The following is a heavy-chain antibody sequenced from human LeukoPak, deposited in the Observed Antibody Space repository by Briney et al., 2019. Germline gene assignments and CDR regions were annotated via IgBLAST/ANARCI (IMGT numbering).Heavy chain of an antibody. D-gene: IGHD3-10*01. V-gene: IGHV4-39*01. J-gene: IGHJ5*02. CDR1: GGSISSSNYY. Sequence: SETLSLTCTVSGGSISSSNYYWGWIRQPPGKGLEWIGNIHYSGSTYYNLSLKSRVTISVDTSNNQFSLKLSSVTAADTAVYYCARQHYGSGTAWGQGTLVTVS. CDR2: IHYSGST. CDR3: ARQHYGSGTA.